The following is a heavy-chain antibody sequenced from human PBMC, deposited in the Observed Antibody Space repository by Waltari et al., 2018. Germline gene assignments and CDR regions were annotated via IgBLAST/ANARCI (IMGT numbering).Heavy chain of an antibody. V-gene: IGHV4-59*01. CDR3: ARGYYDSSGYPEFDY. Sequence: QVQLQESGPGLVKPSETLSLTCTVSGGSISSYYWSGIRQPPGKGLEWIGYIYYSGSTNYNPSLKSRVTISVDTSKNQFSLKLSSVTAADTAVYYCARGYYDSSGYPEFDYWGQGTLVTVSS. CDR2: IYYSGST. CDR1: GGSISSYY. D-gene: IGHD3-22*01. J-gene: IGHJ4*02.